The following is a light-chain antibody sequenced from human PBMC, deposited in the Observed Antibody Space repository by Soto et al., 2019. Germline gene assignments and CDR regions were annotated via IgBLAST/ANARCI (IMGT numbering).Light chain of an antibody. CDR3: HQYGSSPRT. J-gene: IGKJ1*01. Sequence: ESVLTQSPGTLSLSPGDRATLSCRASQSVSSNSLAWYQQKPGQAPRLLIYGASIRPTGIPDRFSGSGSGTDFTLTIRRLEPEDFAMYFCHQYGSSPRTFGQGTKVEIK. V-gene: IGKV3-20*01. CDR2: GAS. CDR1: QSVSSNS.